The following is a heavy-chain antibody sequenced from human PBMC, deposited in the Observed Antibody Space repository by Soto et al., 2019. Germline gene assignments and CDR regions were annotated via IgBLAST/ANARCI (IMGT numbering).Heavy chain of an antibody. Sequence: QVQLQESGPGLVKPSETLSLTCTVAGGSISSYYWSWIRQPPGKGLEWIGYIYYSGSTNYNPSLKSRVTISVDTFKNKCSLKLSSVTAADTAVYYCARQVGIFGVANWFDPWGQGTLVTVSS. CDR3: ARQVGIFGVANWFDP. J-gene: IGHJ5*02. CDR2: IYYSGST. D-gene: IGHD3-3*01. V-gene: IGHV4-59*08. CDR1: GGSISSYY.